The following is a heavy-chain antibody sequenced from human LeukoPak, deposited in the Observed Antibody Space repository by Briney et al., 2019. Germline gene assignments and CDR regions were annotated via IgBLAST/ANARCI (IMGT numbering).Heavy chain of an antibody. J-gene: IGHJ5*02. CDR3: ARDLKDRAFDP. V-gene: IGHV1-46*01. CDR1: GYTLTELS. CDR2: INPSGGST. Sequence: GASVKVSCKVSGYTLTELSMHWVRQAPGKGLEWMGIINPSGGSTSYAQKFQGRVTMTRDTSTSTVYMELSSLRSEDTAVYYCARDLKDRAFDPWGQGTLVTVSS.